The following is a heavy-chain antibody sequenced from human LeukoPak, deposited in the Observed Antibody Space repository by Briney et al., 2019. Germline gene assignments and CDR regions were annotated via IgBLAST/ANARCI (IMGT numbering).Heavy chain of an antibody. D-gene: IGHD3-10*01. V-gene: IGHV4-39*01. CDR3: ARRNYYGWETYYP. Sequence: SETLSLTCTVSGVSISSSGHYWGWIRQPPGKGLEWIASVFYPGNTYYNPSLKSRVTISVDTSKNQFSLRLSSVTAADTAVYYCARRNYYGWETYYPWGQGTLVTVSS. CDR1: GVSISSSGHY. CDR2: VFYPGNT. J-gene: IGHJ5*02.